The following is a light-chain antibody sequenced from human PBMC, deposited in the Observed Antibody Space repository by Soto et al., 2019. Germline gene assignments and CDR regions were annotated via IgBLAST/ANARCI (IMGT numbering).Light chain of an antibody. CDR3: AAWDDSLNGYV. CDR2: SNN. Sequence: QSALTQPASVFGSPGQSITFSCTGTSSDVGGYNFVSWYQQLPGTAPKLLIYSNNQRPSGVPDRFSGSKSGTSASLAISGLQSEDEADYYCAAWDDSLNGYVFGTGTKLTVL. J-gene: IGLJ1*01. CDR1: SSDVGGYNF. V-gene: IGLV1-44*01.